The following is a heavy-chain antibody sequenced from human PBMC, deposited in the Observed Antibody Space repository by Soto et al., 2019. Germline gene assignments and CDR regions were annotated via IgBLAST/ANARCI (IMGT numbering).Heavy chain of an antibody. V-gene: IGHV5-51*01. CDR2: IYPGDSDT. D-gene: IGHD2-2*01. J-gene: IGHJ6*02. CDR1: GYSFTSYW. CDR3: ARHYCSSTSFYPVYYYYYGMDV. Sequence: GESLKISCKGSGYSFTSYWIGWVRQVPGKGLEWMGIIYPGDSDTRYSPSFQGQVTISADKSISTAYLQWSSLKASDTAMYYCARHYCSSTSFYPVYYYYYGMDVWGQGTTVTVSS.